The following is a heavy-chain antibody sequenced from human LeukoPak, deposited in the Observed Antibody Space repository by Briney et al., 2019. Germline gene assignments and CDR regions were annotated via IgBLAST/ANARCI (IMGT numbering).Heavy chain of an antibody. J-gene: IGHJ6*02. D-gene: IGHD4-23*01. CDR3: ARDRLGTVVTYGNGVLGV. CDR2: IIPILGIA. Sequence: VKVSCKASGGTFSSYAISWVRQAPGQGLEWMGRIIPILGIANYAQKFQGRVTITADKSTSTAYTELSSLRSEDTAVYYCARDRLGTVVTYGNGVLGVWGQGTTVTVSS. CDR1: GGTFSSYA. V-gene: IGHV1-69*04.